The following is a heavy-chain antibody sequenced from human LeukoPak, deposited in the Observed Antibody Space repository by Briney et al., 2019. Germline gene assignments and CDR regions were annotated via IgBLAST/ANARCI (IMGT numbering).Heavy chain of an antibody. Sequence: GGSLRLSCAASGFTFSSYGMHWVRQAPGKGLEWVAVISYDGSSKYYADSVKGRFTISRDNSKNTLYLQMNSLRAEDTAVYYCARDWRVGATLEAFDIWGQGTMVTVSS. CDR3: ARDWRVGATLEAFDI. J-gene: IGHJ3*02. D-gene: IGHD1-26*01. CDR2: ISYDGSSK. V-gene: IGHV3-30*03. CDR1: GFTFSSYG.